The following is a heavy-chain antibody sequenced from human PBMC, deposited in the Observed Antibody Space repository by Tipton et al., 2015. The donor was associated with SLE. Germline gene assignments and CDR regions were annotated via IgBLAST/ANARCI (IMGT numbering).Heavy chain of an antibody. CDR3: ARDQGAGSYWTAPLFDY. Sequence: TLSLTCTVSGGSISNYYLSWIRQPAGKGLEWIGRIYSTGTSNYNPSLKSRVTMSVDMSKNQFSLKLSSVTAADTAVYYCARDQGAGSYWTAPLFDYWGQGTLVTVSS. J-gene: IGHJ4*02. D-gene: IGHD3-10*01. CDR2: IYSTGTS. V-gene: IGHV4-4*07. CDR1: GGSISNYY.